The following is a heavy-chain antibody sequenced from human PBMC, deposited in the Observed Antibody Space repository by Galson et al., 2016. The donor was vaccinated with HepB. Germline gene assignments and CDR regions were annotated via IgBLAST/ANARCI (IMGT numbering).Heavy chain of an antibody. J-gene: IGHJ6*02. CDR1: GYIFTNHA. CDR3: ARGGYCSGDRCYNYGMDV. V-gene: IGHV1-3*01. D-gene: IGHD2-15*01. CDR2: INADNGNT. Sequence: SVKVSCKASGYIFTNHAFSWVRQAPGQRLEWMGWINADNGNTRYSQKFQGRVTITRDTSANTAYMELSSLRSADTAIYYCARGGYCSGDRCYNYGMDVWGQGTTVTVSS.